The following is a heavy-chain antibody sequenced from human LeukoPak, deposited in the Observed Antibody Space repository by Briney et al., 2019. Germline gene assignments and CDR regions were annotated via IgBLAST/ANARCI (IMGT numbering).Heavy chain of an antibody. CDR2: ISAYNGNI. Sequence: ASVKVSCKASGYTFISYGITWVRQAPGQGLEWLGWISAYNGNIDYAQKLQGRVTLTTDTSTSTAYMEVRSLRSDDTAVYYCASMSGYHPSYYFDYWGQGTLVTVSS. CDR3: ASMSGYHPSYYFDY. J-gene: IGHJ4*02. CDR1: GYTFISYG. D-gene: IGHD3-3*01. V-gene: IGHV1-18*01.